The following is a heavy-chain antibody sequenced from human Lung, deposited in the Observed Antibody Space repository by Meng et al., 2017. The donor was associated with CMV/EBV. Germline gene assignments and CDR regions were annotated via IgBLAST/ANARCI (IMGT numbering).Heavy chain of an antibody. D-gene: IGHD3-10*01. V-gene: IGHV3-7*01. Sequence: GESXKISCAASGFTFRTSWMSWVRQAPGRGLEWVANIKHDGSEEYYVDSLTGRFTISRDNAKNSLYLQMNSLRAEDTALYYCARDPGFGALDFWGQGTLVTAPQ. CDR2: IKHDGSEE. J-gene: IGHJ4*02. CDR1: GFTFRTSW. CDR3: ARDPGFGALDF.